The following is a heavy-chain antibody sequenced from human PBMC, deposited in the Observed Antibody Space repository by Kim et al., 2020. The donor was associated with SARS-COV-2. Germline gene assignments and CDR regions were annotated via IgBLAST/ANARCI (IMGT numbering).Heavy chain of an antibody. V-gene: IGHV4-39*01. J-gene: IGHJ4*02. D-gene: IGHD6-13*01. Sequence: YHNPTLESRVSISIDTSKNQFSLNLSSVTAADTATYYCARWRIAPYYYFDYWGQGIQVTVSS. CDR3: ARWRIAPYYYFDY.